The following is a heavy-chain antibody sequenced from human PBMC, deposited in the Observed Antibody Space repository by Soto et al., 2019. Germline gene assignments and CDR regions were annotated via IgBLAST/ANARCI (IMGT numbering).Heavy chain of an antibody. CDR1: GFTFSSYS. V-gene: IGHV3-21*01. CDR3: ARDLTIFGVVDPHYYYYGMDV. CDR2: ISSSSSYI. Sequence: EVQLVESGGGLVKPGGSLRLSCAASGFTFSSYSMNWVRQAPGKGLEWVSSISSSSSYIYYADSVKGRFTISRDNAKNSLSLQMNSLRAEDTAVYYCARDLTIFGVVDPHYYYYGMDVWGQGTTVTVSS. J-gene: IGHJ6*02. D-gene: IGHD3-3*01.